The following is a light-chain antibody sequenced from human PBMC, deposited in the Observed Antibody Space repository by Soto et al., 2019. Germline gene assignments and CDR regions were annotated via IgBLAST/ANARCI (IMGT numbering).Light chain of an antibody. Sequence: DIQMTQSPSTLSASVGDRVTITCRASQSISDWLAWFQQKPGKAPKVLIYDASTLESGAPSRFSGSGSGTEFTLTISSLQPEDSATYYCQQHYSSPWTFGQGTRVEIK. V-gene: IGKV1-5*01. CDR3: QQHYSSPWT. CDR2: DAS. J-gene: IGKJ1*01. CDR1: QSISDW.